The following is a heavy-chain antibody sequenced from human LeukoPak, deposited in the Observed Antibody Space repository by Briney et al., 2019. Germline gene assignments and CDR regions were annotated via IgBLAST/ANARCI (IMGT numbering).Heavy chain of an antibody. Sequence: PGGSQRLSCAASGFTFSTYGMHWVRQAPGKGLECVAGIWEDGSNIYYADSVKGRFIISRDNSKNTLYLQMNSLRGEDTAVYYCARAGYNSGWYEYWGQGTLVTVSS. V-gene: IGHV3-33*01. CDR3: ARAGYNSGWYEY. CDR1: GFTFSTYG. J-gene: IGHJ4*02. CDR2: IWEDGSNI. D-gene: IGHD6-19*01.